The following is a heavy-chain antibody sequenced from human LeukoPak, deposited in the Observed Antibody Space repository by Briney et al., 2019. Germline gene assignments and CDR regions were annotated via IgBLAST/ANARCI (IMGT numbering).Heavy chain of an antibody. Sequence: GGSLRLSCAASGFTFSSYGMHWVRQAPGKGLEWVAFIRYDGSNKYYADSVKGRFTISRDNSKNTLYLQMNSLRAEDTAVYYCAKDRLVHNWFDPWGQGTLVTVSS. D-gene: IGHD6-19*01. CDR3: AKDRLVHNWFDP. V-gene: IGHV3-30*02. CDR1: GFTFSSYG. CDR2: IRYDGSNK. J-gene: IGHJ5*02.